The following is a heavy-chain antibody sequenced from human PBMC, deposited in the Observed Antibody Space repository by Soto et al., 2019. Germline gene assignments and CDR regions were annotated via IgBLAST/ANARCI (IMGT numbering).Heavy chain of an antibody. J-gene: IGHJ6*02. CDR3: ARGGEVPAGHAYYGMDV. D-gene: IGHD2-2*01. Sequence: GGSLRLSCAASGFTFSDFYMSWIRQAPGKGLEWVSYISSSGSIIYNADSVKGRFTISRDNAKKSLYLQVNSLRADDTAVYYCARGGEVPAGHAYYGMDVWGQGTTVTVSS. CDR2: ISSSGSII. V-gene: IGHV3-11*01. CDR1: GFTFSDFY.